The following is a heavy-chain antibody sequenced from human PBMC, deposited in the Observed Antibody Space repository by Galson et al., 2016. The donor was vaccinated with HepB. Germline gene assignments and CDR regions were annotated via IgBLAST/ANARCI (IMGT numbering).Heavy chain of an antibody. D-gene: IGHD3-16*01. CDR3: VRGGLGV. Sequence: SVKVSCKASGYTFINYGISWVRQAPGQGLEWMGWISTYNGNTKYAQKLQDRLTITTDTPTSTAYMQLRSLRYDDTAVYYCVRGGLGVWGQGALVAVSS. V-gene: IGHV1-18*01. CDR1: GYTFINYG. J-gene: IGHJ1*01. CDR2: ISTYNGNT.